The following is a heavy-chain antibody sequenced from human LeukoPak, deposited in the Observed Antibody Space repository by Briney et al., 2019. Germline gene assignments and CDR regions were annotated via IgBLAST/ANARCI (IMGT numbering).Heavy chain of an antibody. CDR3: ARDRAQEGEGFWSGYSIDAFDI. D-gene: IGHD3-3*01. Sequence: GGSLRLSCAASGFTFSSYAMSWVRQAPGKGLEWVSAISGSGGSTYYADSVKGRFTISRDNAKNSLYLQMNSLRAEDTAVYYCARDRAQEGEGFWSGYSIDAFDIWGQGTMVTASS. V-gene: IGHV3-23*01. J-gene: IGHJ3*02. CDR2: ISGSGGST. CDR1: GFTFSSYA.